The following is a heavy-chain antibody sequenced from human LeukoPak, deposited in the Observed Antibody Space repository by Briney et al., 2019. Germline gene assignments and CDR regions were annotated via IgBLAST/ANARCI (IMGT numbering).Heavy chain of an antibody. Sequence: ASVTVYCKASGYTFTAYHFHWVRLAPGQGLEWMGWINLNSGVTRYAQKFQDRVTMTRDTSITTAYMELSRLRSDDTAVYYCARDETAATGIAMDVWGQGTTVTVSS. CDR2: INLNSGVT. D-gene: IGHD6-13*01. CDR1: GYTFTAYH. J-gene: IGHJ6*02. V-gene: IGHV1-2*02. CDR3: ARDETAATGIAMDV.